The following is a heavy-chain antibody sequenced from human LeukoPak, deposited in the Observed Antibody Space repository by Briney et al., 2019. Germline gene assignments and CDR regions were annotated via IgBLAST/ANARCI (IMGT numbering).Heavy chain of an antibody. V-gene: IGHV1-2*02. J-gene: IGHJ6*02. CDR1: GYTFTDYY. Sequence: GASVKVSCKASGYTFTDYYMHWVRQAPGQGLEWMGWINPNSGGTNYAQKFQGRVTMTRDTSISTAYMELSRLRSDDTAVYYCARARSGLYYYYGMDVWGQGTTVTVSS. CDR3: ARARSGLYYYYGMDV. D-gene: IGHD3-10*01. CDR2: INPNSGGT.